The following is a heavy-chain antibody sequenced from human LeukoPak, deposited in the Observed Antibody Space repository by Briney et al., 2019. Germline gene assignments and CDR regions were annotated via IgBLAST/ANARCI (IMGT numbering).Heavy chain of an antibody. D-gene: IGHD2-2*01. CDR1: GFTFSDYY. CDR3: ARVSTYQYYYYMDV. CDR2: ISSSGRTI. V-gene: IGHV3-11*01. J-gene: IGHJ6*03. Sequence: PGGSLRLSCAASGFTFSDYYMSWLRQAPGKGLEWGSYISSSGRTIYYADSVKGRFTISRDNAKNSLYLQMNSLRAEDTAVYYCARVSTYQYYYYMDVWGKGTTVTVSS.